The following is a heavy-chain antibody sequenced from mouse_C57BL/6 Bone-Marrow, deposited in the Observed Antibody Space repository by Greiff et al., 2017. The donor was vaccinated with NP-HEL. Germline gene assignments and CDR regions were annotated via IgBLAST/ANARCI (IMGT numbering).Heavy chain of an antibody. Sequence: DVMLVESGGDLVKPGGSLKLSCAASGFTFSSYGMSWVRQTPDKRLEWVATISSGGSSTYYPDSVKGRFTISRDNAKNTLYLQMSSLKSEDTAMYYCARHPCITTVVADAMDYWGQGTSVTVSS. CDR3: ARHPCITTVVADAMDY. CDR2: ISSGGSST. D-gene: IGHD1-1*01. CDR1: GFTFSSYG. J-gene: IGHJ4*01. V-gene: IGHV5-6*02.